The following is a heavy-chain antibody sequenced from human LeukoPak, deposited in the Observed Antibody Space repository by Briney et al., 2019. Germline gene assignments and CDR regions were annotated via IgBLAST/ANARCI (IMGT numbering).Heavy chain of an antibody. D-gene: IGHD6-19*01. CDR3: ARVGYNSGWYEY. CDR2: IWEDGSNI. J-gene: IGHJ4*02. Sequence: GGSLRLSCAASGFSFSSYGMHWVRQAPGKGLEWVAVIWEDGSNIYYADSVKGRFTISRDNSKNTLYLQMNSLRAEDTAVYYCARVGYNSGWYEYWGQGTLVTVSS. V-gene: IGHV3-33*08. CDR1: GFSFSSYG.